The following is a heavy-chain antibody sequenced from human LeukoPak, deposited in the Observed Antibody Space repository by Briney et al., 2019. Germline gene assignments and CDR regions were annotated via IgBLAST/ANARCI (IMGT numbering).Heavy chain of an antibody. CDR1: GYTFTGYY. V-gene: IGHV1-2*02. D-gene: IGHD6-13*01. CDR2: INPNSGGT. CDR3: AKVGSSSVYYYYYYMDV. J-gene: IGHJ6*03. Sequence: ASVKVSCKASGYTFTGYYMHWVRQAPGQGLEWMGWINPNSGGTNYAQKFQGRVTMTRDTSISTAYMELSRLRSDDTAVYYCAKVGSSSVYYYYYYMDVWGKGTTVTVSS.